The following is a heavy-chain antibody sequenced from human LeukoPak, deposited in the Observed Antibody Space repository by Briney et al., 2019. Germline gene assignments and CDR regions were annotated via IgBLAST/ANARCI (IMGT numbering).Heavy chain of an antibody. V-gene: IGHV3-66*01. CDR1: GFNVKTNC. Sequence: PGGSLRLSSVVSGFNVKTNCMSWVRQAPGKGPEWVSLIYSGGSTSYADSVKGRFTISRDNSKNTLYLQENTLRVVDTAVYYCARNGDYGSGSWKPFDIWGQGTVVTVSS. D-gene: IGHD3-10*01. CDR2: IYSGGST. CDR3: ARNGDYGSGSWKPFDI. J-gene: IGHJ3*02.